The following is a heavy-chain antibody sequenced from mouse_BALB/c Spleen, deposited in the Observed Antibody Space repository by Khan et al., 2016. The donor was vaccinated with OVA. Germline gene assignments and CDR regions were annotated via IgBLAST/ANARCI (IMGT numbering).Heavy chain of an antibody. J-gene: IGHJ3*01. CDR1: GYSITSDYA. D-gene: IGHD3-3*01. CDR2: ITYSGST. Sequence: EVQLQESGPGLVKPSQSLSLTCTVTGYSITSDYAWNWIRQFPGNKLEWMGYITYSGSTSYIPSLKSRISITRDTSKNQFFLQLNSVTSEDTARYYCVRGRTYWGQGTLVTVSA. V-gene: IGHV3-2*02. CDR3: VRGRTY.